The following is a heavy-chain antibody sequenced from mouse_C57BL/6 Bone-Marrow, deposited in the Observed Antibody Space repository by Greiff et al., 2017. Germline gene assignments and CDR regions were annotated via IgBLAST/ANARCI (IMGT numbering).Heavy chain of an antibody. Sequence: EVQVVESGGDLVKPGGSLKLSCAASGFTFSSYGMSWVRQTPDKRLEWVATISSGGSYTYYPDSVKGRFTISRDNAKNTLYLQMSSLKSEDTAVXYCSRPGGFRPLDYWGQGTPLTVSS. V-gene: IGHV5-6*01. CDR2: ISSGGSYT. D-gene: IGHD4-1*01. CDR1: GFTFSSYG. CDR3: SRPGGFRPLDY. J-gene: IGHJ2*01.